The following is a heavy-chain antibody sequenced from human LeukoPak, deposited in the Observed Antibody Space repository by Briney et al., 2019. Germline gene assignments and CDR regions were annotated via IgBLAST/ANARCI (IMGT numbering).Heavy chain of an antibody. J-gene: IGHJ6*03. CDR2: ISGSGGST. V-gene: IGHV3-23*01. CDR1: GFTFSSYA. Sequence: TGGSLRLSCAASGFTFSSYAMSWVRQAPGKGLEWVSAISGSGGSTYYADSVKGRFTISRDNSKNTLYLQMNSLRAEDTALYYCARASAANYYYYYMDVWGKGTTVTVSS. D-gene: IGHD6-13*01. CDR3: ARASAANYYYYYMDV.